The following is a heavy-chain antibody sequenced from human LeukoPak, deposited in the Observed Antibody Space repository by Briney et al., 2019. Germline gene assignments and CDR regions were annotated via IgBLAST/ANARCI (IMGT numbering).Heavy chain of an antibody. CDR3: AXXXXXXXGWVGHIYYMDV. D-gene: IGHD1-26*01. CDR2: IYHSGST. V-gene: IGHV4-34*01. CDR1: GGSFSGYY. J-gene: IGHJ6*03. Sequence: SETLSLTCAVYGGSFSGYYWSWIRQPPGKGLEWIGSIYHSGSTYYNPSLKSRVTISVDTSKNQFSMKLTSVTAADTAVYYCAXXXXXXXGWVGHIYYMDVWGKGTTVTVSS.